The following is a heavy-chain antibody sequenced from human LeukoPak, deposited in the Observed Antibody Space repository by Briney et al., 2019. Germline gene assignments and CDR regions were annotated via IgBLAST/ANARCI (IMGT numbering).Heavy chain of an antibody. D-gene: IGHD6-13*01. CDR3: ARRWWQQLVVTLFDY. J-gene: IGHJ4*02. CDR1: GFTFSSYW. V-gene: IGHV3-7*01. CDR2: IKQDGSEK. Sequence: PGESLRLSCAASGFTFSSYWMSWVRQAPGKGLEWVANIKQDGSEKYYVDSVKGRFTISRDNAKNSLYLQMNSLRAEDTAVYYCARRWWQQLVVTLFDYWGQGTLVTVSS.